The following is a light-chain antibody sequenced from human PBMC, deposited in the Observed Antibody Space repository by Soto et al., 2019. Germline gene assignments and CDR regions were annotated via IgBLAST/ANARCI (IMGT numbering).Light chain of an antibody. V-gene: IGLV2-14*01. Sequence: QSALTQPASVSGSPGQSITISCTGTSSDVGGYNYVSWYQQHPGKAPKLMIYEVSNRPSGVSNRFSGSKSGNTASLTISGLQAEDEADYYCSSSTSNSHVVFGGGTKLTVL. CDR1: SSDVGGYNY. J-gene: IGLJ2*01. CDR2: EVS. CDR3: SSSTSNSHVV.